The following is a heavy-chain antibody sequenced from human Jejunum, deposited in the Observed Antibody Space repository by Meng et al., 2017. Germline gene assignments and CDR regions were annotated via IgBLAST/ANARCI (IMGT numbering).Heavy chain of an antibody. D-gene: IGHD1/OR15-1a*01. V-gene: IGHV4-61*02. J-gene: IGHJ4*02. CDR1: GGSISSGSFY. CDR2: IYFSGST. CDR3: ARERVTPTKGLDC. Sequence: SKTLSLTCTVSGGSISSGSFYWNWIRQPAGKGLEWIGRIYFSGSTTYNPSLESRVTISVDTSNNQFSLKLTSVTAADMAVYYCARERVTPTKGLDCWGQGTLVTVSS.